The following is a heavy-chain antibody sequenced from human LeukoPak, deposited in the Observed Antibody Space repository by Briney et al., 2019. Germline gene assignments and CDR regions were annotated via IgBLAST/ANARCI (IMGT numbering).Heavy chain of an antibody. Sequence: SGPTLVKPTQTLTLTCTFFGFSLSTSGVGVGWIRQPPGKALEWLALIYWDDDKRYSPSLKSRLTITKDTSKNQVVLTMTNMDPVDTATYYCAHSRLMTTVTRNWFDPWGQGTLVTVSS. CDR2: IYWDDDK. V-gene: IGHV2-5*02. J-gene: IGHJ5*02. D-gene: IGHD4-17*01. CDR1: GFSLSTSGVG. CDR3: AHSRLMTTVTRNWFDP.